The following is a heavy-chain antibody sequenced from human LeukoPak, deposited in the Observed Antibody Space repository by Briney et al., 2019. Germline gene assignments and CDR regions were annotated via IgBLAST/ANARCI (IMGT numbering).Heavy chain of an antibody. CDR3: ARDLVTFGGVIAPFNY. V-gene: IGHV1-24*01. D-gene: IGHD3-16*02. J-gene: IGHJ4*02. Sequence: ASVKVSCKVSGYTLTELSMHWVRQAPGKGLEWMGGFDPEDGETIYAQKFQGRVTMTEDTSTDTAYMELSSLRSEDTAVYYCARDLVTFGGVIAPFNYWGQGTLVTVSS. CDR1: GYTLTELS. CDR2: FDPEDGET.